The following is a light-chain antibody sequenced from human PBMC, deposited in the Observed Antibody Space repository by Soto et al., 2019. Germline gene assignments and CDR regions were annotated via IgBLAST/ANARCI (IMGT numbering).Light chain of an antibody. Sequence: EIVLMQSPGTLSLSPGERATLSCRASQSFSSSFLAWYQQKPGQAPRLLIYGASTRATGIPARFGGSGSGTEFTLTISSLQSEDFAVYYCQQYNNWPPITFGQGTRLEIK. V-gene: IGKV3-15*01. CDR2: GAS. J-gene: IGKJ5*01. CDR3: QQYNNWPPIT. CDR1: QSFSSS.